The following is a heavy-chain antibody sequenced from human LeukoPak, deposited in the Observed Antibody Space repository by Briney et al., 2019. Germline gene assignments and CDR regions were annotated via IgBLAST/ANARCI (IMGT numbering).Heavy chain of an antibody. J-gene: IGHJ3*02. CDR1: GFTFRDYY. CDR2: ITSSGTRT. V-gene: IGHV3-11*04. Sequence: GGSLRLSCAASGFTFRDYYMAWIRQAPGKGLEWVSYITSSGTRTYNADSVTGRFTISRDNDKNSLYLQMDSLRAEDTAVYYCARAFNDGFDIWGQGTMVTVSS. CDR3: ARAFNDGFDI.